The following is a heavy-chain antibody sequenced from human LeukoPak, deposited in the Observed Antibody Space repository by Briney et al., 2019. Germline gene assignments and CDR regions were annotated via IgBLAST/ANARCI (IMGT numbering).Heavy chain of an antibody. CDR3: ATDTSYSWYDTFGEY. V-gene: IGHV1-18*01. D-gene: IGHD6-13*01. J-gene: IGHJ4*02. CDR1: GYTFTSYG. CDR2: ICASNGNT. Sequence: ASVKVSCKASGYTFTSYGISWVRQAPARGRAWMGLICASNGNTDYAQKFQGRVTMTTDTSTTTAYMELRSLRSDDTAVYYCATDTSYSWYDTFGEYWGQGTLVTVSS.